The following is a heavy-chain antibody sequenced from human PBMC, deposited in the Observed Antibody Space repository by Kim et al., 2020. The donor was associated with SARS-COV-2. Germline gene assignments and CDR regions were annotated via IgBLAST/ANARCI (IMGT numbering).Heavy chain of an antibody. J-gene: IGHJ4*02. D-gene: IGHD2-2*03. V-gene: IGHV3-23*01. CDR1: GFTFTGHA. CDR3: LKGGWGWIWDH. CDR2: IDGSDGTT. Sequence: GGSLRLSCTTSGFTFTGHAMSWVRQAPGKGLEWVSSIDGSDGTTYYVDSVKDRFAISRDNSKNTLYLQMSALRADDTAVYYCLKGGWGWIWDHWGQGTLVTVSS.